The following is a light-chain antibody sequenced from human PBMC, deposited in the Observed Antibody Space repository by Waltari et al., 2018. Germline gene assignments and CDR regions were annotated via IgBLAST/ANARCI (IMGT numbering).Light chain of an antibody. CDR1: QNIGSY. J-gene: IGKJ2*01. CDR2: RSS. Sequence: DIEMTQSPSSLSASVGDRVTITCRASQNIGSYLNWFQQKPGKAPELLIYRSSSFQNGVPSRFIGRGSGTDFRLTINNLQPEDSAIYFCQQTYNSYTFGQGTKVEIK. V-gene: IGKV1-39*01. CDR3: QQTYNSYT.